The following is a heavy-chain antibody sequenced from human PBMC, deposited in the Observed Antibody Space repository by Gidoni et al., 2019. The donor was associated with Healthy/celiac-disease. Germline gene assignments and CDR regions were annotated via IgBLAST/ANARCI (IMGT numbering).Heavy chain of an antibody. CDR1: GFTFRRYA. CDR2: ISGSGGST. Sequence: EVQLLESGGGLVQPGGSLRLSCAASGFTFRRYAMSWVPQAPGKGLEWVSAISGSGGSTYYADSVKGRFTISRDNSKNTLYLQMNSLRAEDTAVYYCAKDSRGSYYYYGMDVWGQGTTVTVSS. D-gene: IGHD1-26*01. CDR3: AKDSRGSYYYYGMDV. V-gene: IGHV3-23*01. J-gene: IGHJ6*02.